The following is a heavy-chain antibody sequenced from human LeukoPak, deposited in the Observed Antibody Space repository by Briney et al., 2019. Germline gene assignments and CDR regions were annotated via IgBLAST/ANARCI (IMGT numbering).Heavy chain of an antibody. Sequence: PSETLSLTCTVSGGSISSSSYYWGWIRQPPGKGLEWIGSIYYSGSTYYNPSLKSRVTISVDTSKNQFSLKLSSVAAADTAVYYCARDSGYDSSGYYYSEPYYFDYWGQGTLVTVSS. CDR1: GGSISSSSYY. CDR3: ARDSGYDSSGYYYSEPYYFDY. J-gene: IGHJ4*02. V-gene: IGHV4-39*07. CDR2: IYYSGST. D-gene: IGHD3-22*01.